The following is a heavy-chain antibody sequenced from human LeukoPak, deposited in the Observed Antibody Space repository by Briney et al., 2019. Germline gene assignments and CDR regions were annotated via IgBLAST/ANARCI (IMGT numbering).Heavy chain of an antibody. J-gene: IGHJ4*02. V-gene: IGHV3-74*01. CDR3: AREYYYDNYFDY. D-gene: IGHD3-22*01. Sequence: PGRSLRLSCAASGFTFSSYWMHWVRQAPGKGLVWVSRINSDGRSTTYADSVKGRFTISRDNAKNTLYLQMNSLRAEDTAVYFCAREYYYDNYFDYWGQGTLVTVSS. CDR1: GFTFSSYW. CDR2: INSDGRST.